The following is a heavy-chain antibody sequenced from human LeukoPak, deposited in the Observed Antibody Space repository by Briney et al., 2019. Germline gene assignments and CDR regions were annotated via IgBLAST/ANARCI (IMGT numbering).Heavy chain of an antibody. D-gene: IGHD3-22*01. V-gene: IGHV4-59*01. Sequence: SETLSLTCIVSGASISSYYWNWIRQPPGKGLEWIGYIYYSGSTNYNPSLKSRVTISVDTSKNQFSLKLSSVTAADTAVYYCARVRIYYDSSGYLPRFDPWGQGTLVTVSS. CDR2: IYYSGST. CDR3: ARVRIYYDSSGYLPRFDP. J-gene: IGHJ5*02. CDR1: GASISSYY.